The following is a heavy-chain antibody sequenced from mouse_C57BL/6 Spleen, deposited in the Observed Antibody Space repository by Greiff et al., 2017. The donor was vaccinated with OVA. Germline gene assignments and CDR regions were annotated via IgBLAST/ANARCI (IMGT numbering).Heavy chain of an antibody. V-gene: IGHV1-82*01. Sequence: VQLQESGPELVKPGASVKISFKASCYAFSSSWMNWVKQRPGKGLEWIGRIYPGDGDTNYNGKFKGKATLTADKSSSTAYMQLSSLTSEDSAVYFCARAGSSGYGDYWGQGTTLTVSS. CDR1: CYAFSSSW. J-gene: IGHJ2*01. D-gene: IGHD3-2*02. CDR3: ARAGSSGYGDY. CDR2: IYPGDGDT.